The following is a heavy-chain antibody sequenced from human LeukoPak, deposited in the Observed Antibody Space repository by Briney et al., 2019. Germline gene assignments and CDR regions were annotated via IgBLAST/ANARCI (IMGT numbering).Heavy chain of an antibody. CDR2: IKQDGSEE. Sequence: PGGSLRLSCAASGFTFSSYWMSWVRQAPGKGLEWVANIKQDGSEEVYVDSVKGGFTISRDNTKNSLFLQMTALRAENTAVYYSASHPYISTWSYGMDVWGQGTTVTVSS. V-gene: IGHV3-7*05. D-gene: IGHD6-13*01. J-gene: IGHJ6*02. CDR3: ASHPYISTWSYGMDV. CDR1: GFTFSSYW.